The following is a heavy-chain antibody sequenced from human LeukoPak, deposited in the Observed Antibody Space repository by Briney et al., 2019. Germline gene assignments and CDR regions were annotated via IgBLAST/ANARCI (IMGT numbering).Heavy chain of an antibody. CDR1: GFTFSSYG. D-gene: IGHD3-22*01. Sequence: GGSLRLSCAASGFTFSSYGMHWVRQAPGKGLEWVAVIWYDGSNKYYADSVKGRFTISRDNSKNTLYLQMNSLRAEDTAVYYCARDRRDYYDSSGNYYFDYWGQGTLVTVSS. CDR3: ARDRRDYYDSSGNYYFDY. CDR2: IWYDGSNK. V-gene: IGHV3-33*01. J-gene: IGHJ4*02.